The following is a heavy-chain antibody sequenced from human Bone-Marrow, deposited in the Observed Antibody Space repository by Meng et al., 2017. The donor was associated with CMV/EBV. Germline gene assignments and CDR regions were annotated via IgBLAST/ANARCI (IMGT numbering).Heavy chain of an antibody. CDR2: ISAYNGNT. Sequence: ASVKVSCKASGGTFSSYAISWVRQAPGQGLEWMGWISAYNGNTNYAQKLQGRVTMTTDTSTSTAYMELRSLRSDDTAVYYCARLRYFDWSTHYYYGMDVWGQGTTVTVSS. V-gene: IGHV1-18*01. CDR1: GGTFSSYA. CDR3: ARLRYFDWSTHYYYGMDV. J-gene: IGHJ6*02. D-gene: IGHD3-9*01.